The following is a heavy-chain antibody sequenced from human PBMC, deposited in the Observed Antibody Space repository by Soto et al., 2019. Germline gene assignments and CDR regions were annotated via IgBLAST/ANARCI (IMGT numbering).Heavy chain of an antibody. V-gene: IGHV3-21*01. D-gene: IGHD3-10*01. CDR3: ARVPGFGELRRPPSWFDP. Sequence: PGGSLRLSCAASGFTFSSYSMNWVRQAPGKGLEWVSSISSSSSYTYYADSVKGRFTVSRDNAKNSLYLQMNSLRAEDTAVYYWARVPGFGELRRPPSWFDPWGKGTLVTVSS. CDR1: GFTFSSYS. CDR2: ISSSSSYT. J-gene: IGHJ5*02.